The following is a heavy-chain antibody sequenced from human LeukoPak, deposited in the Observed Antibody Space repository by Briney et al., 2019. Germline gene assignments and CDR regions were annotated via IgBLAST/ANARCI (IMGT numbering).Heavy chain of an antibody. D-gene: IGHD6-19*01. CDR3: ATDNSYGSGWSSVDY. Sequence: ASVKVSCKVSGYTLTELSMHWVRQAPGKGLEWMGGFDPEDGETIYAQKFQGRVTMTEDTSTDTAYMELSSLRSEDTAVYYCATDNSYGSGWSSVDYWGQGTLVTVSS. V-gene: IGHV1-24*01. CDR1: GYTLTELS. CDR2: FDPEDGET. J-gene: IGHJ4*02.